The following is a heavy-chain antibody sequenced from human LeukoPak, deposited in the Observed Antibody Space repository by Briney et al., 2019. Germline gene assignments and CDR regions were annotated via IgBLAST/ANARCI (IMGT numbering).Heavy chain of an antibody. J-gene: IGHJ5*02. V-gene: IGHV1-46*01. CDR3: ARGTLLYSSSSGYWFDP. Sequence: ASVKVSCKASGYTFTSYYMHWVRQAPGQGLEWMGIINPSGGSTSYAQKFQGRVTMTRDTSTSTVYMELSSLRSEDTAVYYCARGTLLYSSSSGYWFDPWGQGTLVTVSS. D-gene: IGHD6-6*01. CDR2: INPSGGST. CDR1: GYTFTSYY.